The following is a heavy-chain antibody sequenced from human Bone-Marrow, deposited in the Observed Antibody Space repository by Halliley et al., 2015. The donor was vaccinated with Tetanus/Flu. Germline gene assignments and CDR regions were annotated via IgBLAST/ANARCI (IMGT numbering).Heavy chain of an antibody. CDR3: AETFSVNS. CDR1: GFTFGSSE. D-gene: IGHD4-17*01. J-gene: IGHJ4*02. CDR2: ISSSGTTI. Sequence: SGFTFGSSEMNWVRQAPGKGLEWVSYISSSGTTINYADSVKGRFTISRDNARNSLYLQMNSLRAEDTAVYYCAETFSVNSWGQGTLVTVSS. V-gene: IGHV3-48*03.